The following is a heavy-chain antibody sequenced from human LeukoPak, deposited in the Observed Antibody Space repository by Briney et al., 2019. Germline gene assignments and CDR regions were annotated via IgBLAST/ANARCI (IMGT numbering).Heavy chain of an antibody. J-gene: IGHJ6*04. CDR3: ATLSVAGSMDV. V-gene: IGHV3-21*01. D-gene: IGHD6-19*01. CDR2: ISSSSSYI. Sequence: GGSLRLSCAASGFTFSSYSMNWVRQAPGKGLEWVSSISSSSSYIYYADSVKGRFTISRDNAKNSLYLQMNSLRAEDTAVYYCATLSVAGSMDVWGKGTTVTVSS. CDR1: GFTFSSYS.